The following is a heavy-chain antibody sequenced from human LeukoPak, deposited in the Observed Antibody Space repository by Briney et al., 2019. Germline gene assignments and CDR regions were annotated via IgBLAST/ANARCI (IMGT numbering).Heavy chain of an antibody. D-gene: IGHD5-18*01. Sequence: PGGSLRLSCAASGFTFSSYSMNWVRQAPGKGLEWVSSISSSSSYIYYADSVKGRLTISRDNAKNSLYLQMNSLRAEDTAVYYCARDSLSYGYFYWGQGTLVTVSS. CDR3: ARDSLSYGYFY. CDR1: GFTFSSYS. V-gene: IGHV3-21*01. J-gene: IGHJ4*02. CDR2: ISSSSSYI.